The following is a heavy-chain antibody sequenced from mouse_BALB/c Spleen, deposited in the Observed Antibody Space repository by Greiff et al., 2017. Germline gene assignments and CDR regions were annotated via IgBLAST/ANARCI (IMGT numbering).Heavy chain of an antibody. J-gene: IGHJ4*01. CDR3: ARGEILRLYYAMDY. D-gene: IGHD1-2*01. CDR1: GYSITSDYA. Sequence: EVQLVESGPGLVKPSQSLSLTCTVTGYSITSDYAWNWIRQFPGNKLEWMGYISYSGSTSYNPSLKSRISITRDTSKNQLFLQLNSVTTEDTATYYCARGEILRLYYAMDYWGQGTSVTVSS. V-gene: IGHV3-2*02. CDR2: ISYSGST.